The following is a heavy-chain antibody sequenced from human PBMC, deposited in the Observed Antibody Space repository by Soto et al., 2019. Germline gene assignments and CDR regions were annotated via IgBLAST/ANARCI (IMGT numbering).Heavy chain of an antibody. J-gene: IGHJ6*03. Sequence: EVQLLESGGGLVQPGGSLRLSCAASGFTFSSYAMSWVRQAPGKGLEWVSAISGSGGSTYYADSVKGRFTISRDNSKNTLYLQMNSLRAEDTAVYYCPNHMHLGCSSTSCYYYYYMDVWGKGTTVTVSS. D-gene: IGHD2-2*01. CDR1: GFTFSSYA. CDR3: PNHMHLGCSSTSCYYYYYMDV. CDR2: ISGSGGST. V-gene: IGHV3-23*01.